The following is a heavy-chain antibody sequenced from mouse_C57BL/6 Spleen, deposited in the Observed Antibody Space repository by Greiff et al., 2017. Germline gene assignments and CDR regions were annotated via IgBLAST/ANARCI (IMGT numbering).Heavy chain of an antibody. V-gene: IGHV1-52*01. Sequence: QVQLQQPGAELVRPGSSVQLSCKASGYTFTSYWMHWVKQRPIQGLEWIGNIDPSDSETHYNQKFKDKATLTVDKSSSTAYMQLSSLTSEDSAVYYCARWTVVATRWYFDVWGTGTTVTVAS. CDR2: IDPSDSET. CDR1: GYTFTSYW. D-gene: IGHD1-1*01. CDR3: ARWTVVATRWYFDV. J-gene: IGHJ1*03.